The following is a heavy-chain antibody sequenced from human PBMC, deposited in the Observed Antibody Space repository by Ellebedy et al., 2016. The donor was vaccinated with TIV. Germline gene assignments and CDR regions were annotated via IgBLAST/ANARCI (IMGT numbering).Heavy chain of an antibody. Sequence: GESLKISCAASGFTFSPYAMSWVRQAPGKGLEWVSTISHTGSRTYYANSVEGRFIISRDNSKRTLYLQMNSLRAEETAVYYCAKGRGGGSDSSAPRYYFDSWGLGTLVTVSS. CDR3: AKGRGGGSDSSAPRYYFDS. V-gene: IGHV3-23*01. J-gene: IGHJ4*02. D-gene: IGHD6-19*01. CDR1: GFTFSPYA. CDR2: ISHTGSRT.